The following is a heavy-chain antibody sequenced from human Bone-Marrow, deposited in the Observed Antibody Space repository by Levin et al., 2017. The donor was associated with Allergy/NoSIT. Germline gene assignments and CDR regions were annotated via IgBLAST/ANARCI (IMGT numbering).Heavy chain of an antibody. CDR3: ARGLSGYSTSWFDP. D-gene: IGHD6-13*01. V-gene: IGHV1-2*02. CDR2: INPNSGGT. Sequence: GASVKVSCKASGYTFTGYYMHWVRQAPGQGPEWMGWINPNSGGTNYAQKFQGRVTMTRDTSISTAYMELSRLRPDDTAVYSCARGLSGYSTSWFDPWGQGTLVNVSS. J-gene: IGHJ5*02. CDR1: GYTFTGYY.